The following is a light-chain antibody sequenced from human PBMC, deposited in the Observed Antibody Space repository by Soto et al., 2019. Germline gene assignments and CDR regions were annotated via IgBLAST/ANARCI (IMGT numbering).Light chain of an antibody. CDR2: GTS. Sequence: AIQMTQSPSSLSASVGDRVTITCRASQGIRDDVGWYKQRPGEAPRLLIYGTSNLQSGVPSRFSGSGSGTDFTLTISSLQPEDFATYYCLQDYDYPRTFGQGTKVEIK. J-gene: IGKJ1*01. CDR3: LQDYDYPRT. V-gene: IGKV1-6*01. CDR1: QGIRDD.